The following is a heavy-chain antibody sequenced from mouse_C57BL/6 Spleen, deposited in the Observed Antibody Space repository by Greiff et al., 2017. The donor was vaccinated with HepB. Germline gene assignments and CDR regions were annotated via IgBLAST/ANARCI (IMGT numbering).Heavy chain of an antibody. CDR2: TNPTNGRT. D-gene: IGHD2-5*01. CDR1: GYTFTSYW. J-gene: IGHJ2*01. V-gene: IGHV1S81*02. CDR3: ARIKKIVSTYFDY. Sequence: VQLQQSGAELVKAGASVKMSCKASGYTFTSYWMHWGKQRLGQGLEWFAETNPTNGRTYYNEKFKSKATLTVDKSSSTAYMLLSGPTFEDSAVYYCARIKKIVSTYFDYWGQGTTLTDSS.